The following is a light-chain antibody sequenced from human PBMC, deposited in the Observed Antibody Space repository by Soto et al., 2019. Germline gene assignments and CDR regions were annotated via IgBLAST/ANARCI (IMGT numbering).Light chain of an antibody. CDR1: QSVSSSY. CDR3: QHYDSLPIT. CDR2: GAS. J-gene: IGKJ5*01. Sequence: EIVLTQSPGTLSLSPGERATLSCRASQSVSSSYLAWYQQKPGQPPRPLIYGASSRATGIPDRFSGSGSGTDFTLTISRLEPEDFAVFYCQHYDSLPITFGQGTRLEIK. V-gene: IGKV3-20*01.